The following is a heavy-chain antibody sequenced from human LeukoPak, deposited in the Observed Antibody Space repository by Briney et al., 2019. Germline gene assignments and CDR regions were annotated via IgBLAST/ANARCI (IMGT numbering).Heavy chain of an antibody. CDR1: GFTFSSFA. V-gene: IGHV3-23*01. D-gene: IGHD1-1*01. CDR3: AKDAWKRFDY. CDR2: MSGSGSTT. Sequence: GGSLRLSCAASGFTFSSFAMSWVRPVPGKGLEWVSGMSGSGSTTYYADSVKGRFTISRDNSKNTLYLQMNSLRAEDTAVYYCAKDAWKRFDYWGHGTLVTVSS. J-gene: IGHJ4*01.